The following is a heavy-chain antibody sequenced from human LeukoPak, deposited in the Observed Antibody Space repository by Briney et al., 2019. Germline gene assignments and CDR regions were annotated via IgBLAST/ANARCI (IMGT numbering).Heavy chain of an antibody. CDR2: IYSGGST. D-gene: IGHD3-22*01. CDR1: GFTFSSSN. Sequence: GGSLRLSCAASGFTFSSSNMSWVRQAPGKGLEWVSVIYSGGSTYYADSVKGRFTIPRDNSKNTLYLQMNSLRAEDTAVYYCATGQAYSSGYNYWGQGTLVTVSS. J-gene: IGHJ4*02. V-gene: IGHV3-53*01. CDR3: ATGQAYSSGYNY.